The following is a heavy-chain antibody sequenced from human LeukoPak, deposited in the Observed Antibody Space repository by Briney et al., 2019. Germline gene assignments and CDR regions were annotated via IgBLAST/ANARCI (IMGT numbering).Heavy chain of an antibody. CDR2: VYYSGST. V-gene: IGHV4-59*01. CDR1: GGSISTYY. CDR3: ARDYYSASGTFDY. Sequence: SETLSLTCTVSGGSISTYYWSWIRQPPGKGLEWIGYVYYSGSTNYNPSLKSRVTISIDTSKNQFSLKLSSATAADTAVYYCARDYYSASGTFDYWGQGTLVTVSS. J-gene: IGHJ4*02. D-gene: IGHD3-10*01.